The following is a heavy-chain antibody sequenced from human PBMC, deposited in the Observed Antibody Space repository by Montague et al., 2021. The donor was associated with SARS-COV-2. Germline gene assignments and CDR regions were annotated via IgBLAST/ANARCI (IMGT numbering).Heavy chain of an antibody. CDR3: AREGGLRYFDWLLRSDYYYYGMDV. Sequence: TLSLTCTVSGGSISSGGYYWSWIRQYPGKGLEWIGYIYYSGSTYYNPSLKSRVTISVDTSKNQFSLKLSSVTAADTAVYYCAREGGLRYFDWLLRSDYYYYGMDVWGQGTTVTVSS. D-gene: IGHD3-9*01. CDR1: GGSISSGGYY. CDR2: IYYSGST. J-gene: IGHJ6*02. V-gene: IGHV4-31*03.